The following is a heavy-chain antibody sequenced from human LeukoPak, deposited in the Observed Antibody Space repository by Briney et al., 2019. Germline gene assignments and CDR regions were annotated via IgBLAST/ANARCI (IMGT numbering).Heavy chain of an antibody. CDR1: GFTFSSYA. J-gene: IGHJ4*02. CDR2: ISYDGSNK. CDR3: ARSAAGTNFDY. V-gene: IGHV3-30-3*01. Sequence: GGSLRLSCAASGFTFSSYAMHWVRQAPGKGLEWVAVISYDGSNKYYADSVKGRFTISRDDSKNTLYLQMNSLRAEDTAVYYCARSAAGTNFDYWGQGTLVTVSS. D-gene: IGHD6-13*01.